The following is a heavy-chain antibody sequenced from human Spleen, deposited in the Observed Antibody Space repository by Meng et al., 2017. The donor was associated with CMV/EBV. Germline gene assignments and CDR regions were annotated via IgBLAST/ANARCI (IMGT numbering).Heavy chain of an antibody. Sequence: GESLKISCAASGFTFSSYAMHWVRQVPGKGLVWVSRINGDGRNTGYADSVKGRFTISRDNAKNTLYLQMNSLRVEDTAVYYCVRDQIIPTYYYYGMDVWGQGTTVTVSS. V-gene: IGHV3-74*01. CDR1: GFTFSSYA. D-gene: IGHD3-10*01. CDR2: INGDGRNT. CDR3: VRDQIIPTYYYYGMDV. J-gene: IGHJ6*02.